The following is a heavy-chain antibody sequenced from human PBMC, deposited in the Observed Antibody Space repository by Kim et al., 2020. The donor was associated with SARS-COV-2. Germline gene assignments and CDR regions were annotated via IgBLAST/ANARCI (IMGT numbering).Heavy chain of an antibody. CDR2: IWYDGSNK. J-gene: IGHJ4*02. CDR1: GFTFSTYG. V-gene: IGHV3-33*01. D-gene: IGHD3-16*02. Sequence: GGSLRLSCAASGFTFSTYGMVWVRQAPGKGLEWVAVIWYDGSNKYYADSVKGRFTISRDDSKNTLYLQMIGLRVEDTAVYYCARNQPSFYFDYWGQGTLVTVSS. CDR3: ARNQPSFYFDY.